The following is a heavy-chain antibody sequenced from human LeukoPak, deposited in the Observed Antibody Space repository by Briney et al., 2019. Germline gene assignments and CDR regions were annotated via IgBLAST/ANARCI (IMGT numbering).Heavy chain of an antibody. D-gene: IGHD3-22*01. CDR3: AREVDTYYDSSGYYFQH. CDR1: GYTFTSYG. CDR2: ISAYNGNT. Sequence: ASVKVSCKASGYTFTSYGISWVRQAPGQGLEWMGWISAYNGNTNYAQKLQGRVTMTTDTSTSTAYMELRSLRSDDTAVYYCAREVDTYYDSSGYYFQHWGQGTLVTVSS. J-gene: IGHJ1*01. V-gene: IGHV1-18*01.